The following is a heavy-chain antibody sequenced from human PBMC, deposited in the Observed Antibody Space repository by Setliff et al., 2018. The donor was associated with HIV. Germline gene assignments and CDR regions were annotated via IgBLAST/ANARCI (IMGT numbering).Heavy chain of an antibody. D-gene: IGHD6-6*01. CDR1: GGSISGQY. CDR2: IYSSGTT. J-gene: IGHJ5*02. V-gene: IGHV4-59*11. CDR3: ARRSIAVREAQFDP. Sequence: SETLSLTCTVSGGSISGQYWSWFRQPPGKNMEWIASIYSSGTTNYNPSLRSRVIISVDTPRNQFSLRVTPVTAADTALYYCARRSIAVREAQFDPWGQGTQVTVSS.